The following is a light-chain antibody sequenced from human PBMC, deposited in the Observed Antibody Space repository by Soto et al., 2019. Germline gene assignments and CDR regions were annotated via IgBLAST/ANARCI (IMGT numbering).Light chain of an antibody. CDR1: SNDVGVYKY. V-gene: IGLV2-14*01. CDR3: SSYASSSSLV. CDR2: EVS. J-gene: IGLJ3*02. Sequence: QSALTQPASVSGSPGQSITISCTGSSNDVGVYKYVSWYQQHPGKAPRLMIYEVSNRPSGVSNRFSGSKSGNTASLTISGLQAEDEADYYCSSYASSSSLVFGGGTKVTVL.